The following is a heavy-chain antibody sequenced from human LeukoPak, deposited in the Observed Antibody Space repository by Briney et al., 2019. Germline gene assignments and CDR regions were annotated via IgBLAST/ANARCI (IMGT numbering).Heavy chain of an antibody. J-gene: IGHJ4*02. Sequence: WGSLRRSCAASGFTVSSNYMSWVRHAPGKGLEWVSYISNSSSTIYYTDSVKGRFTISRDKAKNSLYLQMNSLRDEDTAVYYCARYSRQDGFWGQGTLVTVSS. V-gene: IGHV3-48*02. CDR2: ISNSSSTI. D-gene: IGHD5-24*01. CDR3: ARYSRQDGF. CDR1: GFTVSSNY.